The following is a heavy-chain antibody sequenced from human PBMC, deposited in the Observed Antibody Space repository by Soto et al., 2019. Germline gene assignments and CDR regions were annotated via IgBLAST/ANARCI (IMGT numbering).Heavy chain of an antibody. D-gene: IGHD1-26*01. Sequence: GGTLRLSCAATGFTFSSYAVRWVRQAPGAGPEKVSGVSGSGGSTYYADSVKGRFTISRDNSKNTLYLQMNSLRAEDTAVYYCAKDRSGSYSGWGQGP. J-gene: IGHJ4*02. V-gene: IGHV3-23*01. CDR2: VSGSGGST. CDR1: GFTFSSYA. CDR3: AKDRSGSYSG.